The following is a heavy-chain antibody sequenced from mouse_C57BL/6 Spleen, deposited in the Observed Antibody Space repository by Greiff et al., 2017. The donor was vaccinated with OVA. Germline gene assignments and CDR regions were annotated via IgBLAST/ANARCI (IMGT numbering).Heavy chain of an antibody. CDR2: IDPEDGDT. D-gene: IGHD1-1*01. J-gene: IGHJ2*01. V-gene: IGHV14-1*01. CDR3: TTGNYGSCPLDY. CDR1: GFNIKDYY. Sequence: EVQLQQSGAELVRPGASVKLSCTASGFNIKDYYMHWVKQRPEQGLEWIGRIDPEDGDTEYAPKFQGKATMTADTSSNTAYLQLSSLTSEDTAVYYCTTGNYGSCPLDYWGQGTPLTVSS.